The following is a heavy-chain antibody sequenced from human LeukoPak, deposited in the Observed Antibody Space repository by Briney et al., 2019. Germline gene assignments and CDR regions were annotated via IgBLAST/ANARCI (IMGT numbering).Heavy chain of an antibody. Sequence: GGSLRLSCAASGFTFSSYAMHWVRQAPGKGLEWVAVISYDGSNKYYADSVKGRFTISRDNAKNSLYLQLNSLRAEDTAVYYCARDPYSGSYSDYYYYYMDVWGKGTTVTISS. D-gene: IGHD1-26*01. CDR2: ISYDGSNK. CDR1: GFTFSSYA. V-gene: IGHV3-30*04. J-gene: IGHJ6*03. CDR3: ARDPYSGSYSDYYYYYMDV.